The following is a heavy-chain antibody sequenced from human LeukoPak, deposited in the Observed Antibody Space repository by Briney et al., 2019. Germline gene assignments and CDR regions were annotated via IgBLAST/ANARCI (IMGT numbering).Heavy chain of an antibody. V-gene: IGHV3-23*01. D-gene: IGHD2-21*02. CDR3: AKGFINCGGGDCYSDYYYGMDV. J-gene: IGHJ6*02. CDR1: GFTFSSYA. Sequence: PGGSLRLSCAASGFTFSSYAMNWVRQAPGKGLEWVSAISGSGASTYYADSVKGRFTISRDNSKNTLYLQMNSLRAEDTAVYYCAKGFINCGGGDCYSDYYYGMDVWGQGTTVTVSS. CDR2: ISGSGAST.